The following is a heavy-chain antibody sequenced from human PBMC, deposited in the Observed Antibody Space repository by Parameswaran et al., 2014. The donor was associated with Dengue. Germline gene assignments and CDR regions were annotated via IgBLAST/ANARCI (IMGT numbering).Heavy chain of an antibody. D-gene: IGHD5-18*01. Sequence: RWIRSPREGLEWVSVIYSGGSTYYADSVKGRFTISRDNSKNTLYLQMNSLRAEDTAVYYCARDRIGYSYDGVDGMDVWGQGTTVTVSS. CDR3: ARDRIGYSYDGVDGMDV. V-gene: IGHV3-66*01. J-gene: IGHJ6*02. CDR2: IYSGGST.